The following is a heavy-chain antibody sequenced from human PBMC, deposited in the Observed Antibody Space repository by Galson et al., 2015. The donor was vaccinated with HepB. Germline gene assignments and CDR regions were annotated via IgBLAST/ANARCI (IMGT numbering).Heavy chain of an antibody. CDR3: ASGGYNWNYFDY. D-gene: IGHD1-20*01. J-gene: IGHJ4*02. V-gene: IGHV3-30*03. CDR2: ISYDGSNK. CDR1: GFTFSSYG. Sequence: SLRLSCAASGFTFSSYGMHWVRQAPGKGLEWVAVISYDGSNKYYADSVKGRFTISRDNSKNTLYLQMNSLRAEDTAVYYCASGGYNWNYFDYWGQGTLVTVSS.